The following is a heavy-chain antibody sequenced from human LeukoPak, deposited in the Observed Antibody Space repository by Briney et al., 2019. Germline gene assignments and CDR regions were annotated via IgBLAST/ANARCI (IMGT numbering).Heavy chain of an antibody. CDR2: ISGSGGST. D-gene: IGHD6-6*01. Sequence: GGSLRLSCAASGFTFSIYAMSWVRQAPGKGLEWVSAISGSGGSTYYADSVKGRFTTSRDNANNSVYLQMNSVRAEDTAVYYCARVSSSHFDYWGQGTLVTVSS. V-gene: IGHV3-23*01. CDR1: GFTFSIYA. CDR3: ARVSSSHFDY. J-gene: IGHJ4*02.